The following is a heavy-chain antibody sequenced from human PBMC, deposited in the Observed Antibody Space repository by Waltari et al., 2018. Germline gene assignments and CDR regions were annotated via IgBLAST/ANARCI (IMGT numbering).Heavy chain of an antibody. Sequence: QVQLVQSGAEVKKPGSSVKVSCKASGGTFSSYTISWVRQAPGQGLEWMGRIIPILGIANYAQKFQGRVTITADESTSTAYMELSSMRSEDTAVYYCARWVVVEYAFDIWGQGTMVTVSS. CDR1: GGTFSSYT. CDR3: ARWVVVEYAFDI. D-gene: IGHD3-22*01. CDR2: IIPILGIA. J-gene: IGHJ3*02. V-gene: IGHV1-69*02.